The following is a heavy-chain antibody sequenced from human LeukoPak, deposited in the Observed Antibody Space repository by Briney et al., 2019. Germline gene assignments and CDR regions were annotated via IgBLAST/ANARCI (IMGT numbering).Heavy chain of an antibody. CDR1: GFTVSSNY. CDR2: IYSGGST. D-gene: IGHD2-15*01. J-gene: IGHJ4*02. V-gene: IGHV3-53*01. Sequence: GGSLRLSCAASGFTVSSNYMSWVRQAPGKGLEWVSVIYSGGSTYYADSVKGRFTISRDNSKNTLYLQMNSLRAEDTAVYYCAKSRDIVVVVAALDYWGQGTLVTVSS. CDR3: AKSRDIVVVVAALDY.